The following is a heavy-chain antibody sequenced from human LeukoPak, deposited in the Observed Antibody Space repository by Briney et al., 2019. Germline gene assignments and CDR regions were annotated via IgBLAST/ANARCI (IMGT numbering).Heavy chain of an antibody. J-gene: IGHJ4*02. CDR1: GYTFTNYD. Sequence: ASVKVSCKASGYTFTNYDINWVRQTSGQGLEWMGWMNPNSGNTGSAQKFQGRVTMTSNTSISTAYMELSSLRSEDTAVYYCARGLRREQQLLRAFDYWGQGTPVTVSS. V-gene: IGHV1-8*01. CDR3: ARGLRREQQLLRAFDY. D-gene: IGHD6-13*01. CDR2: MNPNSGNT.